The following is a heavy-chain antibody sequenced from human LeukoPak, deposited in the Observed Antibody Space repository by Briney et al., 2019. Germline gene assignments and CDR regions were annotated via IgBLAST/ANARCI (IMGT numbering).Heavy chain of an antibody. CDR3: ARTAYCGGDCYSPPNWFDP. J-gene: IGHJ5*02. CDR1: GGTFSSYA. Sequence: SVKVSCKASGGTFSSYAISWVRQAPGQGLEWMGGIIPIFGTANYAQKFQGRVTITTDESTSTAYMELSSLRSEDTAVYYCARTAYCGGDCYSPPNWFDPWGQGTLVAVSS. D-gene: IGHD2-21*01. CDR2: IIPIFGTA. V-gene: IGHV1-69*05.